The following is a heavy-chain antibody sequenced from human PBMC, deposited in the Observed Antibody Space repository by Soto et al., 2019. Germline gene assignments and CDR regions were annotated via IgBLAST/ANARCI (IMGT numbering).Heavy chain of an antibody. CDR1: GYTFTSYD. CDR2: MNPNSGNT. J-gene: IGHJ6*02. CDR3: AREAAPSSSWYYYYFGMDV. Sequence: ASVKVSCKASGYTFTSYDINWVRQATGQGLEWMGWMNPNSGNTGYAQKFQGRVTMTRNTSISTAYMELSGLRSEDTAVYYCAREAAPSSSWYYYYFGMDVWGQGTTVTVSS. V-gene: IGHV1-8*01. D-gene: IGHD6-13*01.